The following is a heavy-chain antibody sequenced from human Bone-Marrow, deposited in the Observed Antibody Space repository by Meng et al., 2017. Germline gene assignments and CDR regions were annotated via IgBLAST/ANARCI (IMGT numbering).Heavy chain of an antibody. J-gene: IGHJ4*02. Sequence: SETLSLTCTVSGGSISSYYWSSIRQPAGKGLEWIGRIYTSGSTNYNPSLKSRVTMSVDTSKNQFSLKLSSVTAADTAVYYCARAGRRKWIQLWFDYWGQGTLVTVSS. CDR1: GGSISSYY. V-gene: IGHV4-4*07. D-gene: IGHD5-18*01. CDR2: IYTSGST. CDR3: ARAGRRKWIQLWFDY.